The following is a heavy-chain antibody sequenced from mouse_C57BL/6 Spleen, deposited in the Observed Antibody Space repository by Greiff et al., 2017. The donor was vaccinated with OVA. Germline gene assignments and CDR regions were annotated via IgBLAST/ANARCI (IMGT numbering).Heavy chain of an antibody. CDR2: ISSGGDYI. CDR3: TRPYGSSLGFAY. J-gene: IGHJ3*01. Sequence: EVKLVESGEGLVKPGGSLKLSCAASGFTFSSYAMSWVRQTPEKRLEWVAYISSGGDYIYYADTVKGRFTISRDNARNTLYLQMSSLKSEDTAMYYCTRPYGSSLGFAYWGQGTLVTVSA. D-gene: IGHD1-1*01. CDR1: GFTFSSYA. V-gene: IGHV5S21*01.